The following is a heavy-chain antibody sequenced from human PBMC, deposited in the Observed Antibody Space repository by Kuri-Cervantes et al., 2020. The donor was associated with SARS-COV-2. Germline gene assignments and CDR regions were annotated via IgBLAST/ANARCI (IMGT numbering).Heavy chain of an antibody. Sequence: GESLKISCAASGFTFSSYDMHWVRQATGKGLEWVSAIGTAGDTYYPGSVKGRFTISRDNAKNTLYLQMNSLRAEDTAVYYCARDIYGGLRIDIYYGMDVWGQGTTVTVSS. CDR2: IGTAGDT. V-gene: IGHV3-13*01. CDR1: GFTFSSYD. D-gene: IGHD3-3*01. CDR3: ARDIYGGLRIDIYYGMDV. J-gene: IGHJ6*02.